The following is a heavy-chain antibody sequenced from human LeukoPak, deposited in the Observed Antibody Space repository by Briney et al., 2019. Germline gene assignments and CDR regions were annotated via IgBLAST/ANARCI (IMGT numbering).Heavy chain of an antibody. CDR1: GFTFSSYW. CDR2: IKQDGSEK. CDR3: AREFHTPPWAFDI. V-gene: IGHV3-7*01. D-gene: IGHD2-15*01. Sequence: GGSLRLSCAASGFTFSSYWMSWVRQAPGKGLEWVANIKQDGSEKYYVDSVKGRFTISRDNAKNSLYLQMNSLRAEDTAVYYCAREFHTPPWAFDIWGQGSMVTVSS. J-gene: IGHJ3*02.